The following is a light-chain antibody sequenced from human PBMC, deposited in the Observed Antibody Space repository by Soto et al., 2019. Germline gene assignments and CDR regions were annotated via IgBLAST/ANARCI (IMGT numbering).Light chain of an antibody. CDR2: KAS. J-gene: IGKJ1*01. CDR1: QSISTW. V-gene: IGKV1-5*03. CDR3: QQYNSYWT. Sequence: DIQMTQSPSTLSASVGDRVTITCRASQSISTWLAWYQQKPGKAPKLLIYKASTLESGVPSRFSGSGSGTEFTLTISSLQPDDFATYYFQQYNSYWTFGPGTKVEIK.